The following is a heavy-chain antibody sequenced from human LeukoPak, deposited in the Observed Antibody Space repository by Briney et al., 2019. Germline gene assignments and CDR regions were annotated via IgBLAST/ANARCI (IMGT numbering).Heavy chain of an antibody. J-gene: IGHJ4*02. CDR2: ISAYNGNT. D-gene: IGHD6-13*01. CDR1: GYTFTSYG. V-gene: IGHV1-18*01. CDR3: ARGAPRRYSSSWYEAHFDY. Sequence: GASVKVSCNASGYTFTSYGISWVRQAPGQGLEWMGWISAYNGNTNYAQKLQGRVTMTTDTSTSTAYMELRSLRSDDTAVYYCARGAPRRYSSSWYEAHFDYWGQGTLVTVSS.